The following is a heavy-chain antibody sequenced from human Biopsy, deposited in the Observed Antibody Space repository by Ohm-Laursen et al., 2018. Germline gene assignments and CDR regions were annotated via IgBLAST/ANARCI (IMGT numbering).Heavy chain of an antibody. CDR2: INKDGSVT. D-gene: IGHD2-8*01. CDR1: GFTFSQYW. Sequence: SLRLSCAASGFTFSQYWMTWDRQSPGKGLEWVANINKDGSVTNYLDSVKGRFAVSRDNAKNSAYLQMNSLRTEDTAIYYCARDSGGGDSINGWYDALDLWGRGTTVTVSS. V-gene: IGHV3-7*01. J-gene: IGHJ3*01. CDR3: ARDSGGGDSINGWYDALDL.